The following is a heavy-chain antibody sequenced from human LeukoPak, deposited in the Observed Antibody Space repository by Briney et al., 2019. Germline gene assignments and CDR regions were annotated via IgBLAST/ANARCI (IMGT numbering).Heavy chain of an antibody. J-gene: IGHJ4*02. V-gene: IGHV4-34*01. D-gene: IGHD5-18*01. CDR3: ARACVSTAMKKRYSFDN. CDR2: IYYSGST. CDR1: GGSFSGYY. Sequence: PSETLSLTCAVYGGSFSGYYWGWIRQPPGKGLEWIGSIYYSGSTYYNPSLKSRGTISVDTSKNQFSLKLSSVTAADTAVYYWARACVSTAMKKRYSFDNWGQGTLVPVPS.